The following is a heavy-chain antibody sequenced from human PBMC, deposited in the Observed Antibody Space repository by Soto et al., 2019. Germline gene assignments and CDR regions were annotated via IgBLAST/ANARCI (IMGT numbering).Heavy chain of an antibody. CDR2: FDPEDGET. D-gene: IGHD4-17*01. CDR1: GYTLTELS. Sequence: ASVKVSCKVSGYTLTELSMHWVRQAPGKGLEWMGGFDPEDGETIYAQKFQGRVTMTEDTSTDTAYMELSSLRSEDTAVYYCARDFGGEGYGGKSDGMDVWGQGTRVTVSS. CDR3: ARDFGGEGYGGKSDGMDV. J-gene: IGHJ6*02. V-gene: IGHV1-24*01.